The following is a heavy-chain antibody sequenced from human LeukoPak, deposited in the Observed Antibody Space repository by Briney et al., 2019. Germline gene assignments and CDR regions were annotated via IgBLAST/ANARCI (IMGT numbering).Heavy chain of an antibody. CDR1: GGTFSSYA. J-gene: IGHJ4*02. CDR2: IIPILGIA. D-gene: IGHD3-22*01. CDR3: ARDYDSSGYLYYFDY. V-gene: IGHV1-69*04. Sequence: AASVKVSCKASGGTFSSYAISWVRQAPGQGLEWMGRIIPILGIANYAQKFQGRVTITADKSTSTAYMELSSLRSEDTAVYYCARDYDSSGYLYYFDYWGQGTLVTVSS.